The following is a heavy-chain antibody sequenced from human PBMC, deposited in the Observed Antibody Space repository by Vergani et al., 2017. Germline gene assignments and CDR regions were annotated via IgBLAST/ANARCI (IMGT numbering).Heavy chain of an antibody. CDR3: ALAESSTSCYADY. V-gene: IGHV1-45*02. J-gene: IGHJ4*02. Sequence: QMQLVQSGAEVKKTGSSVKVSCKASGYTFTYRYLHWVRQAPGQALEWMGWITPFNGNTNYAQKFQDRVTITRDRSMSTAYMELSSLRSEDTAMYYCALAESSTSCYADYWGQGTLVTVSS. CDR2: ITPFNGNT. D-gene: IGHD2-2*01. CDR1: GYTFTYRY.